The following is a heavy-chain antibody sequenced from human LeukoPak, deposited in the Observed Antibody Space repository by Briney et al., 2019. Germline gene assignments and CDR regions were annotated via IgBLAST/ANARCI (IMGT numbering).Heavy chain of an antibody. J-gene: IGHJ4*02. D-gene: IGHD1-26*01. CDR1: GYTLTELS. CDR2: FDPEDGET. Sequence: ASVKVSCKVSGYTLTELSMHWVQQAPGKGLEWVGGFDPEDGETIYAQKFQGRVTMTEDTSTDTAHMELSSLRSEDTAVYYCATGTGATPDFDYWGQGTLVTVSS. V-gene: IGHV1-24*01. CDR3: ATGTGATPDFDY.